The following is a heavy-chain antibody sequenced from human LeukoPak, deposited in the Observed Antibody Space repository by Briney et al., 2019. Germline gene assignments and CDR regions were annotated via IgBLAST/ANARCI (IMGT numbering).Heavy chain of an antibody. CDR1: GFTFSSYA. V-gene: IGHV3-30*04. Sequence: PGGSLRLSCAASGFTFSSYAMHWVRQAPGEGLEWVTVISYDGSNKYYTDSVRGRSTVSRDNSKNTLYLQMNSLRAEDTAVYYCAKDQFSSSATGAFDIWGHGTMVTVSS. D-gene: IGHD6-13*01. J-gene: IGHJ3*02. CDR2: ISYDGSNK. CDR3: AKDQFSSSATGAFDI.